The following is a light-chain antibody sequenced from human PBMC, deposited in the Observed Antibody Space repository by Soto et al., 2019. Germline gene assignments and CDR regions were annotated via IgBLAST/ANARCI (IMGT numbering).Light chain of an antibody. CDR3: QSYDSSLSGYV. CDR1: SSNIGAGYD. Sequence: QSVLTQPHSVSGAPGQRVTISCTGSSSNIGAGYDVHWYQQLPGTAPKLLIYGNSNRPSGGPDRFSGSKSGTSASLAITGLQAEDEADYYCQSYDSSLSGYVFGTGTKVTVL. V-gene: IGLV1-40*01. J-gene: IGLJ1*01. CDR2: GNS.